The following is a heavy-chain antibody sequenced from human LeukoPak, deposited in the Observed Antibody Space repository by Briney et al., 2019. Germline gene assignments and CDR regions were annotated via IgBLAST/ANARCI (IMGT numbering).Heavy chain of an antibody. CDR1: GYNFNNNG. CDR3: ARDLGALSSSWYYLSYY. V-gene: IGHV1-18*04. J-gene: IGHJ4*02. Sequence: ASVKVSSKTSGYNFNNNGISWVRQAPGQGLEWMGWINCYNGNTKYSQKIQGRVTMTKDTSTGTVYMELRSLRSDDTAVYYCARDLGALSSSWYYLSYYWGQGTLVTVSS. D-gene: IGHD6-13*01. CDR2: INCYNGNT.